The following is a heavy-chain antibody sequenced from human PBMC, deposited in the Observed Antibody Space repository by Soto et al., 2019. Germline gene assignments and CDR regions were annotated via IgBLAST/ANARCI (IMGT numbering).Heavy chain of an antibody. CDR2: TFFRSKWYT. D-gene: IGHD3-3*01. CDR3: ARAASTMFGLVPHFDY. J-gene: IGHJ4*02. Sequence: SQTLSLTCAISGDSVSSNSVAWNWIRQSPSRGLEWLGRTFFRSKWYTDYAVSVKSRITINPETSKNQFSLHLNALTPEDTAVYYCARAASTMFGLVPHFDYWGQGTLVTVSS. CDR1: GDSVSSNSVA. V-gene: IGHV6-1*01.